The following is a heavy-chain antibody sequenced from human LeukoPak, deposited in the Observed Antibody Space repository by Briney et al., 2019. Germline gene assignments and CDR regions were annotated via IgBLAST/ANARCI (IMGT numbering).Heavy chain of an antibody. J-gene: IGHJ4*02. D-gene: IGHD6-6*01. V-gene: IGHV3-30-3*01. CDR3: ARGGAARPDY. CDR2: ISYDGSNK. CDR1: GFTFSSYA. Sequence: GGSLRLSCAASGFTFSSYAMHWVRQAPGKGLEWVAVISYDGSNKYYADSVKGRFTISRDNSKNTLYLQMNSLRAEDTAVYYCARGGAARPDYWGQGTLVTVSS.